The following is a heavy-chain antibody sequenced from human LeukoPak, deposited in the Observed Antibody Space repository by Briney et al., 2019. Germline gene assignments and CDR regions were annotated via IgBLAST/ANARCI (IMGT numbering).Heavy chain of an antibody. CDR1: GFTFSSYA. Sequence: PGGSLRLSCAASGFTFSSYAMSWVRQAPGKGLEWVSAISGSGGSTYYADSVEGRFTISRDNSKNTLYLQMNSLRAEDTAVYYCAKANYYDSSGYVDYWGQGTLVTVSS. CDR3: AKANYYDSSGYVDY. J-gene: IGHJ4*02. V-gene: IGHV3-23*01. CDR2: ISGSGGST. D-gene: IGHD3-22*01.